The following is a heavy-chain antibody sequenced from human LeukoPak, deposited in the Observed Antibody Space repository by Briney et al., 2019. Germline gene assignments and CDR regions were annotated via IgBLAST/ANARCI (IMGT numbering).Heavy chain of an antibody. V-gene: IGHV4-38-2*02. CDR3: ARGGYSYGYYY. CDR1: GYSIKSGYY. Sequence: SETLSLTCTVSGYSIKSGYYWGWIRQPPGKGLEWIGSFFHSGSTYYNPSLKSRVTISVDTSKNQFSLKLSSVTVADTAVYYCARGGYSYGYYYWGQGTLVTVSS. D-gene: IGHD5-18*01. CDR2: FFHSGST. J-gene: IGHJ4*02.